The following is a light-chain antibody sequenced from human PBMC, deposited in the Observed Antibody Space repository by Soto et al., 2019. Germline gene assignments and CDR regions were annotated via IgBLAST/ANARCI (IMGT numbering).Light chain of an antibody. CDR1: SSDVGGYNY. V-gene: IGLV2-14*01. CDR2: DVS. Sequence: QSALTQPASVSGSPGQSITISCTGTSSDVGGYNYVSWYQQHPGKAPKLMIYDVSNRPSGVSNRFSGSKSGNTASLTISGLQAEDEADYYGSSYTSSSTPLVCGTRTKVTVL. CDR3: SSYTSSSTPLV. J-gene: IGLJ1*01.